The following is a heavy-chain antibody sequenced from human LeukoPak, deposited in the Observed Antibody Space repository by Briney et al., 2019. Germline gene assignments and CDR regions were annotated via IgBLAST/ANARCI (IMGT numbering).Heavy chain of an antibody. CDR2: IYYSGNT. V-gene: IGHV4-59*01. D-gene: IGHD2/OR15-2a*01. CDR1: GFTFSSYA. J-gene: IGHJ4*02. Sequence: GSLRLSCAASGFTFSSYAMTWIRQAPGKGLEWIGYIYYSGNTNYNPSLRSRVTMSIDTSKNQFSLKLSSVTAADTAVYYCARYFRGSNEYFFDDWGRGILVTVSS. CDR3: ARYFRGSNEYFFDD.